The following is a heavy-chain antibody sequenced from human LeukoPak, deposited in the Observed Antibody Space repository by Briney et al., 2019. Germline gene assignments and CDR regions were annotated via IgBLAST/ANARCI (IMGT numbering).Heavy chain of an antibody. D-gene: IGHD3-22*01. V-gene: IGHV1-46*01. CDR2: INPSGGST. CDR1: GYTFTSYY. Sequence: ASVTVSCKASGYTFTSYYMHWVRQAAGQGLEWMGIINPSGGSTSYAQKFQGRVTMTRDTSTSTVCMELSRLRSEDTAVYYCARDRAYYDSSGPLDYWGQGTLVTVSS. J-gene: IGHJ4*02. CDR3: ARDRAYYDSSGPLDY.